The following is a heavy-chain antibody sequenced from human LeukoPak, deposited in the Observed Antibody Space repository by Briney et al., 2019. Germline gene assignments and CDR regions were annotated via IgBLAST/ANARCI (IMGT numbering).Heavy chain of an antibody. CDR2: MNPNSGNT. J-gene: IGHJ4*02. Sequence: GASVKVSCKASGYTFSSYDINWVRQATGQGLEWMGWMNPNSGNTGYAQKFQGRVTMTRNTSITTAYMELSSLRFEDTAVYYCARGLEVAVDTAMVSPGHHWGQGTLVTVSS. D-gene: IGHD5-18*01. V-gene: IGHV1-8*01. CDR3: ARGLEVAVDTAMVSPGHH. CDR1: GYTFSSYD.